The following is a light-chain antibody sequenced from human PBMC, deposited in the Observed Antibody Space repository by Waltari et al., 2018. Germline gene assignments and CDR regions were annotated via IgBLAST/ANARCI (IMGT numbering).Light chain of an antibody. V-gene: IGLV2-23*02. CDR3: CSYATSSWV. J-gene: IGLJ3*02. Sequence: QSALTQPASVSGSPGQSITISCPGTSSDVGSFNLVSWYHQHPGKAPKLMIYVVTKSPSGVSNRCSGSKSGNTASLTISGLQAEDEADYYCCSYATSSWVFGGGTRLTVL. CDR1: SSDVGSFNL. CDR2: VVT.